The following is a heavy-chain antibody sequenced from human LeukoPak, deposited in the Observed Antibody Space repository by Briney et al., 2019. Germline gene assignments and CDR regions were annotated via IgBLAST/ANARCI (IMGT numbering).Heavy chain of an antibody. CDR2: ISHSGST. V-gene: IGHV4-34*01. CDR1: GGSFSGYY. Sequence: PSETLSLTCAVYGGSFSGYYWSWIRQPPGKGLEWIGEISHSGSTNYNPSLKSRVTISVDTSKNQFSLKLSSVTAADTAVYYCALIQARPEYASDYWGQGTLVTVSS. CDR3: ALIQARPEYASDY. D-gene: IGHD2/OR15-2a*01. J-gene: IGHJ4*02.